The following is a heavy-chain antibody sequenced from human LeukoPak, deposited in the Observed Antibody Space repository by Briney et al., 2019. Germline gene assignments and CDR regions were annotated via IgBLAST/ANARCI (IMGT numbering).Heavy chain of an antibody. V-gene: IGHV4-34*01. D-gene: IGHD6-19*01. J-gene: IGHJ6*03. CDR2: INHSGST. Sequence: SETLSLTCAVYGGSFSGYYWSWIRQPPGKGLEWIGEINHSGSTNYNPSLKSRVTISVDTSKNQFSLKLSSVTAADTAVYYCATHSGWNPAYYYYMVVWGKGTTVTVSS. CDR3: ATHSGWNPAYYYYMVV. CDR1: GGSFSGYY.